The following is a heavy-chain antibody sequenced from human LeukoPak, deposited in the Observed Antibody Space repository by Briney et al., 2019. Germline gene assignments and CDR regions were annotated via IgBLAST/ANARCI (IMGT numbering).Heavy chain of an antibody. J-gene: IGHJ4*02. V-gene: IGHV3-23*01. CDR2: ISGSGGRT. CDR1: GFTFSNYA. CDR3: AKAEGSAGYYYDSTGYYNLDY. D-gene: IGHD3-22*01. Sequence: GGSLRLSCAASGFTFSNYAMSWVRQAPGKGLEWVSGISGSGGRTNYADSVKGRFTISRDNSKNTLYLQMNSLRAEDTAVYYCAKAEGSAGYYYDSTGYYNLDYWGQGTLVTVSS.